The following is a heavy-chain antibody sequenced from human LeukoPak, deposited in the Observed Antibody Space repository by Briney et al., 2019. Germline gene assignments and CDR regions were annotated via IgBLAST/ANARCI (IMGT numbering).Heavy chain of an antibody. V-gene: IGHV3-30*02. D-gene: IGHD7-27*01. J-gene: IGHJ4*02. CDR3: AKDRNWGSPYYFDY. CDR1: GFTFSSYG. Sequence: GGSLRLSCAASGFTFSSYGMHWVRQAPGKGLEWVAFIRYDGSNKYYADSVKGRFTISRDNSKNTLYLQMNSLRAEDTAVYYCAKDRNWGSPYYFDYWGQGTLVTVSS. CDR2: IRYDGSNK.